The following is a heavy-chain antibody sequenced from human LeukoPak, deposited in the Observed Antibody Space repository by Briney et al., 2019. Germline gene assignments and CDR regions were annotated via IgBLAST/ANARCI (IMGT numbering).Heavy chain of an antibody. V-gene: IGHV6-1*01. D-gene: IGHD6-19*01. J-gene: IGHJ4*02. Sequence: SQTLSLTCAISGDSVSSNSAAWNWIRQSPSRGLEWLGRTYYRSKWCNDYAVSVKSRITINPDTSKNQFSLQLNSVTPEDTAVYYCARDRRRYSSGWFSDFDYWGQGTLVTVSS. CDR2: TYYRSKWCN. CDR3: ARDRRRYSSGWFSDFDY. CDR1: GDSVSSNSAA.